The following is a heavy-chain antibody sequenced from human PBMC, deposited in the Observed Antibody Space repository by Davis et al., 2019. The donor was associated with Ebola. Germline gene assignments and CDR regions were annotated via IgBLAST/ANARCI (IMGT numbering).Heavy chain of an antibody. CDR1: GFTFSSYE. J-gene: IGHJ4*02. Sequence: PGGSLRLSCAASGFTFSSYEMNWVRQAPGKGLEWIAYITRSGSNIHYAASVKGRFTISRDDAKNSLYLQMNSLRAEDTAVYYCTRDKDGTSSSYDYWGQGTLVTVSS. CDR2: ITRSGSNI. V-gene: IGHV3-48*03. D-gene: IGHD6-6*01. CDR3: TRDKDGTSSSYDY.